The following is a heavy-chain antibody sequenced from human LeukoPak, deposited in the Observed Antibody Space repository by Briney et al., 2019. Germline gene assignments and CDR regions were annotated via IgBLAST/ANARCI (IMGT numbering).Heavy chain of an antibody. CDR3: ARHLQYHGSGSDYPYYYYGMDV. CDR2: IHDSGST. D-gene: IGHD3-10*01. CDR1: GGSISSYY. J-gene: IGHJ6*02. V-gene: IGHV4-59*08. Sequence: SETLSLTCTVSGGSISSYYWSWFRQPPGKGLEWIGYIHDSGSTNYNPSLESRVTISVDTSKNQFSLKLSSVTAADTAVYYCARHLQYHGSGSDYPYYYYGMDVWGQGTTVTVSS.